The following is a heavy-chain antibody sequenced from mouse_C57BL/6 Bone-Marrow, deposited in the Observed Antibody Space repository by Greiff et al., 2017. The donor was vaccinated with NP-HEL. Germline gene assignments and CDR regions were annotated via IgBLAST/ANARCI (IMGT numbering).Heavy chain of an antibody. CDR3: ARDRGGRGFAY. D-gene: IGHD3-3*01. V-gene: IGHV5-4*01. Sequence: EVQGVESGGGLVKPGGSLKLSCAASGFTFSSYAMSWVRQTPEKRLEWVATISDGGSYTYYPDNVKGRFTISRDNAKNNLYLQMSHLNSEDTAMYYCARDRGGRGFAYWGQGTLVTVSA. CDR2: ISDGGSYT. J-gene: IGHJ3*01. CDR1: GFTFSSYA.